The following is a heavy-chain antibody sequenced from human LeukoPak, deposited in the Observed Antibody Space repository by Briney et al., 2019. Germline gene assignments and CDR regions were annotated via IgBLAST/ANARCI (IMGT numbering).Heavy chain of an antibody. CDR2: ISTSGGTI. CDR1: GFIFSDYY. Sequence: PGGSLRLSCAASGFIFSDYYMSWLRQSPGKGLEGVSYISTSGGTIYYADSVKGRFTISRDNAKNSLYLQMNSLRAEDTAVYYCARDHVGWFDPWGQGILVTVSS. D-gene: IGHD1-26*01. CDR3: ARDHVGWFDP. V-gene: IGHV3-11*04. J-gene: IGHJ5*02.